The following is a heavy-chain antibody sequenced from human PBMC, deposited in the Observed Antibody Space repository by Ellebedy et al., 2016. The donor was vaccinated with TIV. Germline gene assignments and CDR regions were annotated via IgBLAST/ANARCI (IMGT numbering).Heavy chain of an antibody. V-gene: IGHV3-21*01. J-gene: IGHJ4*02. Sequence: GGSLRLSCAASGFTFSSYSMNWVRQAPGKGLEWVSSISSGGTYIYYAESVKGRFTISRDNAKNSVFLHMKSLRGEDTAVYYCARGTSVTHPYDSWGQGTLVTVSS. D-gene: IGHD4-17*01. CDR1: GFTFSSYS. CDR3: ARGTSVTHPYDS. CDR2: ISSGGTYI.